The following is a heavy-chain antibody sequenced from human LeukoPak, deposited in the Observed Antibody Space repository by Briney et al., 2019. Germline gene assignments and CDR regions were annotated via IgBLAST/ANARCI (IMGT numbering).Heavy chain of an antibody. Sequence: SETLSLTCTVSGGSISSHYWSWIRQPPGKGLEWIGYIYYSGSTNYNPSLKSRVTISVDTSKNQFSLKLSSVTAADTAVYYCATTGELFNYWGQGTLVTASS. CDR1: GGSISSHY. V-gene: IGHV4-59*11. CDR3: ATTGELFNY. J-gene: IGHJ4*02. D-gene: IGHD3-10*01. CDR2: IYYSGST.